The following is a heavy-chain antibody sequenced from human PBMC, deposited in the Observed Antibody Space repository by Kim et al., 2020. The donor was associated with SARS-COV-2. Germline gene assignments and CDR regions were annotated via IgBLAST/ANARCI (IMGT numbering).Heavy chain of an antibody. CDR2: IWYDGSNK. CDR3: ARGGRGSWGMRRAAQGGGMDV. Sequence: GGSLRLSCAASGFTFSSYGMHWVRQAPGKGLEWVAVIWYDGSNKYYADSVKGRFTISRDNSKNTLYLQMNSLRAEDTAVYYCARGGRGSWGMRRAAQGGGMDVWGQGTTVTVSS. CDR1: GFTFSSYG. V-gene: IGHV3-33*01. J-gene: IGHJ6*02. D-gene: IGHD6-6*01.